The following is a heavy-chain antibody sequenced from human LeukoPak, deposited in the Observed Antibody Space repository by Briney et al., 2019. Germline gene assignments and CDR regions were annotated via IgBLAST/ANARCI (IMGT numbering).Heavy chain of an antibody. CDR2: TYYSGST. CDR1: GASISFYY. CDR3: ALDSSGWSDDSFDI. V-gene: IGHV4-59*01. J-gene: IGHJ3*02. D-gene: IGHD6-13*01. Sequence: SETLSLTCTVSGASISFYYWSWIRQLPGKGLEWIGYTYYSGSTKYNPSLKSRVTMSIDTSKNQFSLNLKSVTAADTAVYYCALDSSGWSDDSFDIWGHGTMVTVSS.